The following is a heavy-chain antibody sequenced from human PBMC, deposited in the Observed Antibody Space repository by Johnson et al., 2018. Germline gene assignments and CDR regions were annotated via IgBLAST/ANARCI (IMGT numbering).Heavy chain of an antibody. Sequence: QVQLVESGGGLVKXGGSLRLXCAASGFTFSDYYMNWVRQAPGKGLEWVSSISSSSSYIYYADSVKGRFTISRDNSKNTLYLQMNSLRAEDTAVYYCARDGITLGAFDIWGQGTMVTVSS. CDR2: ISSSSSYI. D-gene: IGHD3-10*01. V-gene: IGHV3-11*06. J-gene: IGHJ3*02. CDR3: ARDGITLGAFDI. CDR1: GFTFSDYY.